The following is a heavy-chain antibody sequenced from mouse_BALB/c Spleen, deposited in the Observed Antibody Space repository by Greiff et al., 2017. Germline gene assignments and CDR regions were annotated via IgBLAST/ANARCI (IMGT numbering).Heavy chain of an antibody. CDR2: IWAGGST. Sequence: VKVVESGPGLVAPSQSLSITCTVSGFSLTSYGVHWVRQPPGKGLEWLGVIWAGGSTNYNSALMSRLSISKDNSKSQVFLKMNSLQTDDTAMYYCARDEGAAYWGQGTLVTVSA. V-gene: IGHV2-9*02. J-gene: IGHJ3*01. CDR3: ARDEGAAY. CDR1: GFSLTSYG.